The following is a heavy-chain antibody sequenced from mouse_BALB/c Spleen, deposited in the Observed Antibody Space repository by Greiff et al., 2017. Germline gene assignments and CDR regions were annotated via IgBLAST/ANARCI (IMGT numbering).Heavy chain of an antibody. D-gene: IGHD2-4*01. Sequence: EVKLMESGGGLVKPGGSLKLSCAASGFTFSSYAMSWVRQSPEKRLEWVAEISSGGSYTYYPDTVTGRFTISRDNAKNTLYLEMSSLRSEDTAMYYCARGDDYDEAYAMDYWGQGTSVTVSS. CDR1: GFTFSSYA. V-gene: IGHV5-9-4*01. J-gene: IGHJ4*01. CDR3: ARGDDYDEAYAMDY. CDR2: ISSGGSYT.